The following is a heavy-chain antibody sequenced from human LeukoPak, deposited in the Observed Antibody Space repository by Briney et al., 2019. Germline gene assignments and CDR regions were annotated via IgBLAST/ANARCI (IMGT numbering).Heavy chain of an antibody. Sequence: PGGSLRLSCAASGFTFDDYAMHWVRQAPGKGLEWVSGISWNSGSIGYADSVKGRFTISRDNAKNSLYLQMNSLRAEDMALYYCAKDMSALWFGELSGFDYWGQGTLVTVSS. D-gene: IGHD3-10*01. V-gene: IGHV3-9*03. CDR1: GFTFDDYA. CDR2: ISWNSGSI. J-gene: IGHJ4*02. CDR3: AKDMSALWFGELSGFDY.